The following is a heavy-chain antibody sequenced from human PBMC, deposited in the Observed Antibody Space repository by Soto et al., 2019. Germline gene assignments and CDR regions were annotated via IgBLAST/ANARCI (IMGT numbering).Heavy chain of an antibody. V-gene: IGHV3-23*01. CDR3: AKWHTYNYDSLAFSGFDC. CDR1: GFSTSRYA. D-gene: IGHD3-16*01. J-gene: IGHJ4*02. Sequence: VGPLRLSCVASGFSTSRYAITWVRQTPEKWLEWVSAISGGDGSPSYADSVKGRFTISRDNSKNTLYLHMNSLRADDTAAYYCAKWHTYNYDSLAFSGFDCWGQGTQVTVSS. CDR2: ISGGDGSP.